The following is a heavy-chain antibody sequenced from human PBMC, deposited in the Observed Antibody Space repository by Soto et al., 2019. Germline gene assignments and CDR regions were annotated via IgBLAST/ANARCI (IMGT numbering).Heavy chain of an antibody. CDR3: ARAGDDCSTTNCYMIDY. V-gene: IGHV3-21*01. D-gene: IGHD2-2*02. Sequence: PGGSLRLSCAASGFTFSSYSMNWVRQAPGKGLEWVSSISSSSSYIYYADSVKGRFTISRDNAKNSLYLQMNSLRSEDTAVYYCARAGDDCSTTNCYMIDYWGQGTLVTVSS. CDR1: GFTFSSYS. CDR2: ISSSSSYI. J-gene: IGHJ4*02.